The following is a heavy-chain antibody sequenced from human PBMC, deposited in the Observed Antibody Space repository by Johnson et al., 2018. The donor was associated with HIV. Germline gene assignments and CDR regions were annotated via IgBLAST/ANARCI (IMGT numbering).Heavy chain of an antibody. J-gene: IGHJ3*02. CDR1: GFIFSSYD. D-gene: IGHD5-24*01. CDR3: ARESRDGPNLRAFDI. CDR2: IGKVSDT. V-gene: IGHV3-13*01. Sequence: VQLVESGGGLVQPGGSLRLSCAASGFIFSSYDMHWVRQTPGKGLEWVSSIGKVSDTYYSDSVKGRFSMSRENAKNSLYLQMNNLRAGDTAVYFCARESRDGPNLRAFDIWGQGTTVIVSS.